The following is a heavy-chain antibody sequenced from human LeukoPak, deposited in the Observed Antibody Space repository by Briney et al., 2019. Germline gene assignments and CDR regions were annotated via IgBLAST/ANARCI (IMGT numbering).Heavy chain of an antibody. CDR1: GFTFSSFA. CDR3: ASPTQYYGRPIYH. J-gene: IGHJ1*01. Sequence: GGSLRLSCAASGFTFSSFAMTWVRQAPGKGLEWVSAISGSGGSTYYADSVKGRFTISRDNSKKMLHLQMNSLRAEDTAVYYCASPTQYYGRPIYHWGQGTLVTVSS. CDR2: ISGSGGST. D-gene: IGHD3-10*01. V-gene: IGHV3-23*01.